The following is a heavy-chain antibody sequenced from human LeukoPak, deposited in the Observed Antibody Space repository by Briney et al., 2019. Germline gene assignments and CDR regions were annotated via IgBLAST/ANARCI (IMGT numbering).Heavy chain of an antibody. CDR3: ARGYCSSTSCYGYYYYGMDV. J-gene: IGHJ6*02. V-gene: IGHV3-30*03. Sequence: GALRLSCAASGFTFSSYGMHWVRQAPGKGLEWVAVISYDGSNKYYADSVKGRFTISRDNSKNTLYLQMNSLRAEDTAVYYCARGYCSSTSCYGYYYYGMDVWGQGTTVTVSS. D-gene: IGHD2-2*01. CDR1: GFTFSSYG. CDR2: ISYDGSNK.